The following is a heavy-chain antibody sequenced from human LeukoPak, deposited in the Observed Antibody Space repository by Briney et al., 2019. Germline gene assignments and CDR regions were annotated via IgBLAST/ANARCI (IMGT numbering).Heavy chain of an antibody. CDR1: GFTFSSYE. V-gene: IGHV3-48*03. CDR2: ISSSGSTI. J-gene: IGHJ4*02. Sequence: GGSLRLPCAASGFTFSSYEMNWVRQAPGKGLEWVSYISSSGSTIYYADSVKGRFTIPRDNAKNSLYLQMNSLRAEDAAVYYCAREGYSGYDKFDYWGQGTLVTVSS. CDR3: AREGYSGYDKFDY. D-gene: IGHD5-12*01.